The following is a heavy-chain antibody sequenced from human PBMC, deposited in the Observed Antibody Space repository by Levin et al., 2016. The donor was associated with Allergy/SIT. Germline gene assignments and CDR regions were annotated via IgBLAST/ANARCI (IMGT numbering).Heavy chain of an antibody. V-gene: IGHV5-51*01. CDR3: ARQGVTTVKWNGMDV. J-gene: IGHJ6*02. D-gene: IGHD4-17*01. CDR1: GYSFTSYW. Sequence: GESLKISCKGSGYSFTSYWIGWVPPDRPGERPGGGVGIIYPGDSDTRYSPSFQGQVTISADKSISTAYLQWSSLKASDTAMYYCARQGVTTVKWNGMDVWGQGTTVTVSS. CDR2: IYPGDSDT.